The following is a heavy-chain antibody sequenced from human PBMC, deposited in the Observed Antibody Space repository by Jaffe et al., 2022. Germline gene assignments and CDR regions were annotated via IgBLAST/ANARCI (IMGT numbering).Heavy chain of an antibody. CDR3: ARERSYGSGSTRVGWSRKNETSYYYYYMDV. D-gene: IGHD3-10*01. Sequence: QVQLQQWGAGLLKPSETLSLTCAVYGGSFSGYYWSWIRQPPGKGLEWIGEINHSGSTNYNPSLKSRVTISVDTSKNQFSLKLSSVTAADTAVYYCARERSYGSGSTRVGWSRKNETSYYYYYMDVWGKGTTVTVSS. CDR1: GGSFSGYY. CDR2: INHSGST. J-gene: IGHJ6*03. V-gene: IGHV4-34*01.